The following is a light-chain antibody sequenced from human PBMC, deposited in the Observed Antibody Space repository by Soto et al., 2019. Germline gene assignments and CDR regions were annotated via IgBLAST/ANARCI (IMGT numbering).Light chain of an antibody. CDR2: EAS. CDR3: NSYATGNTRV. CDR1: SSDIGDYDY. Sequence: QSVMTKPASVSGSPGQSITISCTGSSSDIGDYDYVSWYQQHPGKAPKVLISEASNRPSGVSNRFSGSKSGNPASLTISGLQAEDEADYYCNSYATGNTRVFGTGTKSPS. J-gene: IGLJ1*01. V-gene: IGLV2-14*01.